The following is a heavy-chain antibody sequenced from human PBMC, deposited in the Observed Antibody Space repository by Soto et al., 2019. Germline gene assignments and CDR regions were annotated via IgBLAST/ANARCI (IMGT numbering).Heavy chain of an antibody. V-gene: IGHV1-58*02. CDR2: IVVGSGNT. CDR1: GFTFTSSA. D-gene: IGHD4-17*01. Sequence: GASVKVSCKASGFTFTSSAMQWVRQARGQRLEWIGWIVVGSGNTNYAQKFQERVTITRDMSTSTAYMELSSLRSEDTAVYYCAAARLHDYGGVYNYWGQGTLVTVSS. J-gene: IGHJ4*02. CDR3: AAARLHDYGGVYNY.